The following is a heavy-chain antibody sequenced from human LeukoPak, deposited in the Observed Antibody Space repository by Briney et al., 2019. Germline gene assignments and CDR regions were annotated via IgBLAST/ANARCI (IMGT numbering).Heavy chain of an antibody. CDR3: ARIRIVGATRDTFDY. CDR2: ISDSGRTI. D-gene: IGHD1-26*01. V-gene: IGHV3-11*04. J-gene: IGHJ4*02. Sequence: LSLTCTASGGSISSSSYYWGWIRQAPGKGLEWISYISDSGRTIYYADSVKGRFSISRDNAKNSLYLQMNSLRAEDTAVYYCARIRIVGATRDTFDYWGQGTLVTVSS. CDR1: GGSISSSSYY.